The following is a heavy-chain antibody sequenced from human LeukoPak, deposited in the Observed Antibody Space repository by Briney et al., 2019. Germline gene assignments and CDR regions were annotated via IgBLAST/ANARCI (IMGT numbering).Heavy chain of an antibody. Sequence: PGGSLRLSCAASGFAFSSHWMSWVRQAPGKGPEWVANIKEDGSEEYYLESVKGRFTISRDNAKNTLYLQMYSLRVEDTAVYYCVRDGDDYNFDYWGQGSLVTVSS. CDR2: IKEDGSEE. V-gene: IGHV3-7*01. J-gene: IGHJ4*02. D-gene: IGHD5-24*01. CDR1: GFAFSSHW. CDR3: VRDGDDYNFDY.